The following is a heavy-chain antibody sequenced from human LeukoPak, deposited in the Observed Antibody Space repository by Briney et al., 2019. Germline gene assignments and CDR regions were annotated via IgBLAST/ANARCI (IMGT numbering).Heavy chain of an antibody. J-gene: IGHJ5*02. CDR1: GGSFSGCY. CDR2: INHSGST. Sequence: PSETLSLTCAVYGGSFSGCYWSWIRQPPGKGLEWIGEINHSGSTNYNPSLKSRVTISVDTSKNQFSLKLSSVTAADTAVYYCARGSPRITIFGVVITSWFDPWGQGTLVTVSS. CDR3: ARGSPRITIFGVVITSWFDP. V-gene: IGHV4-34*01. D-gene: IGHD3-3*01.